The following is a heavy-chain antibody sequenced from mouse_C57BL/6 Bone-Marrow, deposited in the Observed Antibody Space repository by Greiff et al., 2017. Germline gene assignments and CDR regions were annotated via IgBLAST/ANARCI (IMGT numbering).Heavy chain of an antibody. CDR3: AREGGDGYFQFAY. CDR1: GYTFTNYW. CDR2: IYPGGGYT. V-gene: IGHV1-63*01. D-gene: IGHD2-3*01. Sequence: QVQLQQSGAELVRPGTSVKMSCKASGYTFTNYWIGWAKQRPGHGLEWIGDIYPGGGYTNYNEKFKGKATLTADKSSSTAYMQFSSLTSEDSDIYYGAREGGDGYFQFAYWGQGTLVTVSA. J-gene: IGHJ3*01.